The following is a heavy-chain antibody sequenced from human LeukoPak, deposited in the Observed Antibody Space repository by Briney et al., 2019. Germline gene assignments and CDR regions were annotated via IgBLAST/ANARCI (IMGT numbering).Heavy chain of an antibody. V-gene: IGHV4-59*01. J-gene: IGHJ5*02. CDR1: GGSISSYY. CDR3: ARGSYYYGPFDP. CDR2: IYYSGST. Sequence: SETLSLTCTVSGGSISSYYWSWIRQPPGKGLEWIGYIYYSGSTNYNPSLKSRVTISVDTSKNQFSLKLSSVTVADTAVYYCARGSYYYGPFDPWGQGTLVTVSS. D-gene: IGHD3-10*01.